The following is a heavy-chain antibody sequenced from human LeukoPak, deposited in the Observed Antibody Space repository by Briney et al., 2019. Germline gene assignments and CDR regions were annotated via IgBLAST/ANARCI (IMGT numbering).Heavy chain of an antibody. CDR2: IYTSGST. D-gene: IGHD3-10*01. CDR3: ARGGMVRGVVQFDY. Sequence: SETLSLTCTVSGGSISSYYWSWIRQPAEKGLDWIGRIYTSGSTNYSPSLKSRVTMSVDTSKNQFSLKLSSVTAADTAVYYCARGGMVRGVVQFDYWGQGTLVTVSS. J-gene: IGHJ4*02. CDR1: GGSISSYY. V-gene: IGHV4-4*07.